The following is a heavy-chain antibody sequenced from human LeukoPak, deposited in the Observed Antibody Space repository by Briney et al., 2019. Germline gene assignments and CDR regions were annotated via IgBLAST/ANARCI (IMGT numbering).Heavy chain of an antibody. Sequence: PSETLSLTCAVYGGSFSGYYWSWIRQPPGKWLEWIGEINHSGSTNYNPSLKSRVTISVDTSKNQFSLKLSSVTAADTAVYYCARLNCGSGWYFDLWGRGTLVTVSS. CDR1: GGSFSGYY. V-gene: IGHV4-34*01. D-gene: IGHD7-27*01. CDR3: ARLNCGSGWYFDL. CDR2: INHSGST. J-gene: IGHJ2*01.